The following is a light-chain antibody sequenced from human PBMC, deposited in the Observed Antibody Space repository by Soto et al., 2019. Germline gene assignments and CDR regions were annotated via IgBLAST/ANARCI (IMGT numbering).Light chain of an antibody. CDR1: SSNIGSNT. J-gene: IGLJ1*01. Sequence: QSVLTQPPSASGTPGQRVTISCSGGSSNIGSNTVNWYQQLPGTAPKLLSYSNNQRPSGVPDRFSGSKSGTSASLAISGLQSEAEADYYCAAWDDGLNGYVFGTGTKVTVL. CDR2: SNN. V-gene: IGLV1-44*01. CDR3: AAWDDGLNGYV.